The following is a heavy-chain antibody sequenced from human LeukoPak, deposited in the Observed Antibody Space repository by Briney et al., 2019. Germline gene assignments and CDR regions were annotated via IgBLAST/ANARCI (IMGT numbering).Heavy chain of an antibody. CDR3: ARDHYGSGSLGYYYYYGMDV. D-gene: IGHD3-10*01. CDR2: IYHSGST. V-gene: IGHV4-4*02. CDR1: GGSISSSNW. Sequence: PSGTLSLTCAVSGGSISSSNWWSWVRQPPGQGLEWIGEIYHSGSTNYNPSLKSRVTISVDTSKNQFSLKLSSVTAADTAVYYCARDHYGSGSLGYYYYYGMDVWGQGTTVTVSS. J-gene: IGHJ6*02.